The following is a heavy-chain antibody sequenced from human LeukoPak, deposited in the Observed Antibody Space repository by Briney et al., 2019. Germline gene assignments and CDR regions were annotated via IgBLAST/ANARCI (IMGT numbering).Heavy chain of an antibody. CDR3: ARGGDSSGYYGNSFDS. D-gene: IGHD3-22*01. CDR1: GGSINDYY. J-gene: IGHJ4*02. V-gene: IGHV4-59*01. CDR2: IYYTGRT. Sequence: PSETLSLTCTVSGGSINDYYWSWIRQSPGKGLEWIGYIYYTGRTKYNPSVQSRVTISVDTSKNQFSLKVSSVSAADTAVYYCARGGDSSGYYGNSFDSWGQGTLATVSS.